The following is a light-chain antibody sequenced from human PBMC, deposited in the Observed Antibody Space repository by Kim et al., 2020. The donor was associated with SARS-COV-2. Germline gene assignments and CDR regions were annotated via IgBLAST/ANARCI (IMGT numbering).Light chain of an antibody. CDR1: SSDVGGYNY. V-gene: IGLV2-11*01. CDR3: CSYAGSWV. J-gene: IGLJ3*02. Sequence: SPGQSFPISCTGTSSDVGGYNYVSWYQQHPGKAPKLMIYDVSKRPSGVPDRFSGSKSGNTASLTISGLQAEDEADYYCCSYAGSWVFGGGTQLTVL. CDR2: DVS.